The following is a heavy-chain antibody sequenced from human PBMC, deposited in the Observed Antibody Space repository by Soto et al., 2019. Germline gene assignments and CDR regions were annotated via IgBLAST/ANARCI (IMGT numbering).Heavy chain of an antibody. CDR2: IYYSGST. V-gene: IGHV4-59*08. CDR3: ARGGSRIFGVDFQH. CDR1: GGSISSYY. Sequence: SETLSLTCTVSGGSISSYYWSWIRQPPGKGLEWIGYIYYSGSTNYNPSLKSRVTISVDTSKNQFSLKLSSVTAADTAVYYCARGGSRIFGVDFQHWGQGTLVTVSS. D-gene: IGHD3-3*01. J-gene: IGHJ1*01.